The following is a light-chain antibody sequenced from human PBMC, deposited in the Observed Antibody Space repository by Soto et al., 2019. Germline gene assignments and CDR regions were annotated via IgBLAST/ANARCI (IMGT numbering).Light chain of an antibody. Sequence: QAVVTQSPSASASLGASVKLTCTLSSGHSSYAIAWHQQQPEKGPRYLMKLNSDGSHSKGDGIPDRFSSSSSGAERYLTISSLQSEDEADYYCQTWGTGLNWVFGGGTKLTVL. V-gene: IGLV4-69*01. CDR3: QTWGTGLNWV. J-gene: IGLJ3*02. CDR2: LNSDGSH. CDR1: SGHSSYA.